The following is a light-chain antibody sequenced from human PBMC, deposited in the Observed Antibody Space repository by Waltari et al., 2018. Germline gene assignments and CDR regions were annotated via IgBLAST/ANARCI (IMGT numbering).Light chain of an antibody. V-gene: IGLV1-47*01. CDR3: ASWDDSMSVA. CDR2: NND. CDR1: SSNIGANS. J-gene: IGLJ2*01. Sequence: QSVLTQPPSASGTPGQTVTISCSGTSSNIGANSVFWYQQLPGSAPRLIIYNNDRRPSGVPDRFSGSKSGPSGSLVISGIRAEDEADYICASWDDSMSVAFGGGTKLTVL.